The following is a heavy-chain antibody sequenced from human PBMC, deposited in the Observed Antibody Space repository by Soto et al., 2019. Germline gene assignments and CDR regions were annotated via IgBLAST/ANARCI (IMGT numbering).Heavy chain of an antibody. CDR3: ASSTSVDAFDI. V-gene: IGHV3-30*03. D-gene: IGHD2-2*01. J-gene: IGHJ3*02. Sequence: QVQLVESGGGVVQPGRSLXXSCAXXGFXXXSXGMHWVRQAPGKGLEWVAVISYDGSNKYYADSVKGRFTISRDNSKNTLYLQMNSLRAEDTAVYYCASSTSVDAFDIWGQGTMVTVSS. CDR1: GFXXXSXG. CDR2: ISYDGSNK.